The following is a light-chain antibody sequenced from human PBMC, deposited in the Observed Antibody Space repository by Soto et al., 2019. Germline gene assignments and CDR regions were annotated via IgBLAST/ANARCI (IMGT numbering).Light chain of an antibody. V-gene: IGKV3-20*01. CDR3: HQYASSPLT. CDR1: QSVGNNF. J-gene: IGKJ4*01. CDR2: HTS. Sequence: EIVLTQSPGTLSLSPGERAALSCRASQSVGNNFLGWYQQKPGQSPRLLIYHTSNRATGIPDRFSGTASGTDFTHIISRLEPEDFAMYYCHQYASSPLTFGGGTKVEIK.